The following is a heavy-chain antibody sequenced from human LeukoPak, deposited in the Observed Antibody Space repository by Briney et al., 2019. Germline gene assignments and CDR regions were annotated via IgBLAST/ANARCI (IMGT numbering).Heavy chain of an antibody. CDR1: GFTFSSYS. Sequence: GGSLRLSCAASGFTFSSYSMNWVRQAPGKGLELVSSISSSSSYIYYADSVKGRFTISRDNAKNSLYLQMNSLRVEDTAVYYCARDLSRVPGYFDYWGQGTLVTVSS. V-gene: IGHV3-21*01. CDR3: ARDLSRVPGYFDY. CDR2: ISSSSSYI. D-gene: IGHD2/OR15-2a*01. J-gene: IGHJ4*02.